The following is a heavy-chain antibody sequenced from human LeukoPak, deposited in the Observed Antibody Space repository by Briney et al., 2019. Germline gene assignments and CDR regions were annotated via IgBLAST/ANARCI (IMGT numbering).Heavy chain of an antibody. Sequence: GGSLRLSCEAAGFSFRDYPMGWVRRASGKRLEWVSGISAGADVIFYADPVKGRFTISRDNSKNTLYLQMNSLRAEDTALYYCAKEEASKAVAGLDYWGQGTLVTVSS. CDR3: AKEEASKAVAGLDY. V-gene: IGHV3-23*01. D-gene: IGHD6-19*01. J-gene: IGHJ4*02. CDR1: GFSFRDYP. CDR2: ISAGADVI.